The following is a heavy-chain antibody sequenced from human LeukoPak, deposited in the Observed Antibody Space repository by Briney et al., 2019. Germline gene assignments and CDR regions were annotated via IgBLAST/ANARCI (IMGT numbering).Heavy chain of an antibody. CDR1: GASISSGGYY. J-gene: IGHJ4*02. V-gene: IGHV4-31*03. D-gene: IGHD2/OR15-2a*01. Sequence: PSQTLSLTCSVSGASISSGGYYWTWIRQHPGKGLEWIGDIYYTGSTYYNPSLKSRVTISVDTSQKQFSLKLSSVTAADTAVYYCVRLGNREFDSWGQGTLVTVSS. CDR3: VRLGNREFDS. CDR2: IYYTGST.